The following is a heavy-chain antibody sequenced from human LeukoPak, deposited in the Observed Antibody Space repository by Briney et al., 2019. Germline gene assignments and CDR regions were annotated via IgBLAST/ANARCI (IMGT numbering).Heavy chain of an antibody. Sequence: SQTLSLTCTVSGGPISTDGYYWSWIRQHPGTGLTWIGYIYYSGTTYYNPSLKSRVTISVDTSRNQFSLKLTSVTAADTAMYYCARATYSSPDYWGQGTLVTVSS. CDR3: ARATYSSPDY. CDR1: GGPISTDGYY. D-gene: IGHD6-13*01. J-gene: IGHJ4*02. V-gene: IGHV4-31*03. CDR2: IYYSGTT.